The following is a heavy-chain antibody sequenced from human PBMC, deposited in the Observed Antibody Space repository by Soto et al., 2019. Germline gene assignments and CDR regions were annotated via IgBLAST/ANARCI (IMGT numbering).Heavy chain of an antibody. J-gene: IGHJ6*02. CDR1: GGTFSSYA. D-gene: IGHD3-3*01. V-gene: IGHV1-69*13. CDR3: ASSRITIFGVTPMATYYYYGMDV. Sequence: SVKVSCKASGGTFSSYAISWVRQAPGQGLEWMGGIIPIFTTANYAQKFQGRVTITADESTSTVYVELSSLRSEDTAVFYCASSRITIFGVTPMATYYYYGMDVWGQGTTVTVSS. CDR2: IIPIFTTA.